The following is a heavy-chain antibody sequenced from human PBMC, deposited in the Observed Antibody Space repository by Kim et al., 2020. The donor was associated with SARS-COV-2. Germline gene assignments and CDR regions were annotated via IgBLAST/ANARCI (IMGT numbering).Heavy chain of an antibody. CDR3: ARNGEEDYYDSSGYDFDI. Sequence: ASVKVFCKASGYTFTSYAMHWVRQAPGQRLEWMGWINAGNGNTKYSQKFQGRVTITRDTSASTAYMELSSLRSEDTAVYYCARNGEEDYYDSSGYDFDIWGQGTMVTVSS. CDR1: GYTFTSYA. V-gene: IGHV1-3*01. CDR2: INAGNGNT. D-gene: IGHD3-22*01. J-gene: IGHJ3*02.